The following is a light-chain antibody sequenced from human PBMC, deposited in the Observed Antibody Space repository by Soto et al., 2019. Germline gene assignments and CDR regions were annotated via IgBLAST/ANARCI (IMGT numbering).Light chain of an antibody. Sequence: EIVLTQSPGTLSLSPGERATLSCRASQSVSNNYLAWYQQKPGQAPRRLIYAASIRITGISDRFSGSGSGTDFTLTISRLEPEDSAVYYCQQNGRSPLTFVQGTKLEIK. CDR1: QSVSNNY. CDR3: QQNGRSPLT. CDR2: AAS. V-gene: IGKV3-20*01. J-gene: IGKJ2*01.